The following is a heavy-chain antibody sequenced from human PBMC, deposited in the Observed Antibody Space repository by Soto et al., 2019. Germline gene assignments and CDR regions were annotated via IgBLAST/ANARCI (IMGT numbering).Heavy chain of an antibody. Sequence: GGSLRLSCAASGFTFSSYSMNWVRQAPGKGLEWVSYISSSSSTIYYADSVKGRFTISRDNAKNSLYLQMNSLGDEDTAVYYCARDYVDTAMFHYYGMDVWGQGTTVTVSS. CDR3: ARDYVDTAMFHYYGMDV. D-gene: IGHD5-18*01. J-gene: IGHJ6*02. CDR1: GFTFSSYS. V-gene: IGHV3-48*02. CDR2: ISSSSSTI.